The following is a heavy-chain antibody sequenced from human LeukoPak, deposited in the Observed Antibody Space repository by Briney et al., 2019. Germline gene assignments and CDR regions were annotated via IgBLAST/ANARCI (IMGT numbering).Heavy chain of an antibody. J-gene: IGHJ5*02. D-gene: IGHD3-22*01. CDR2: IYYSGST. Sequence: PSETLSLTCTVSGGSISSSSYYWGWIRQPPGKGLEWIGSIYYSGSTYYNPSLKSRVTVSVDTSKTQFSLKLSSVTAADTAVYYCARGLYDSSGPGSWFDPWGQGTLVTVSS. V-gene: IGHV4-39*07. CDR3: ARGLYDSSGPGSWFDP. CDR1: GGSISSSSYY.